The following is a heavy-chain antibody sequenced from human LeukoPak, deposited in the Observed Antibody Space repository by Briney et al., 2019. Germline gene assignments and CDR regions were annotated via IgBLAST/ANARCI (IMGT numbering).Heavy chain of an antibody. D-gene: IGHD2-15*01. CDR2: INPNSGGT. Sequence: ASVKVSCKASGYTFTGYYMHWVRQAPGQGLEWMGWINPNSGGTNYAQKFQGRVTMTRDTSISTAYMELSRLRSDDTAVYYCARVRSIGYCSGGSCPYYYYHYMDVWGKGATVTISS. V-gene: IGHV1-2*02. CDR1: GYTFTGYY. J-gene: IGHJ6*03. CDR3: ARVRSIGYCSGGSCPYYYYHYMDV.